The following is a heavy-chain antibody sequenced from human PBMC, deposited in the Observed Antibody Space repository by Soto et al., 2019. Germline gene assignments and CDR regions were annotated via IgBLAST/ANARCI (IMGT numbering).Heavy chain of an antibody. J-gene: IGHJ6*02. CDR3: TGEGSAPYYYYGMDA. Sequence: SVKVSCKASGYTFTSYGISWVRQAPGQGLEWMGWISAYNGNTNYAQNLQGRVIMTADTSTSTAYMALRSLRSDDTAIYYCTGEGSAPYYYYGMDAWGQGTTVTVSS. CDR2: ISAYNGNT. D-gene: IGHD3-10*01. CDR1: GYTFTSYG. V-gene: IGHV1-18*01.